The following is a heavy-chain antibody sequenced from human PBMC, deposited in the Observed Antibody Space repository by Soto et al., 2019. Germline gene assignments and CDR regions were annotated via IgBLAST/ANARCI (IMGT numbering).Heavy chain of an antibody. D-gene: IGHD5-12*01. CDR3: ARVPQRYSGYDFPYYYYMDV. V-gene: IGHV1-69*04. Sequence: SVEVTSNASGVTFSSNSMSWARQSTRQGLEWMGRIIPILGIANYAQKFQGRVTITADKSTSTAYMELSSLRSEDTAVYYCARVPQRYSGYDFPYYYYMDVWGKGTTVTV. CDR2: IIPILGIA. CDR1: GVTFSSNS. J-gene: IGHJ6*03.